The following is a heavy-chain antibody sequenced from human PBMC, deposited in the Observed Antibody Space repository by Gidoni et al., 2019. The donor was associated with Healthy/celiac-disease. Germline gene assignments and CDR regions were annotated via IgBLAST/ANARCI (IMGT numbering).Heavy chain of an antibody. Sequence: QVQLVQSGAEVKKPGASVKVSCKASGYTFTSYYMHWVRQAPGQGLEWMGIINPSGGSTSYAQKFQGRVTMTRDTSTSTVYMEPSSLRSEDTAVYYCARSRYCGGDCYAFDYWGQGTLVTVSS. CDR1: GYTFTSYY. CDR2: INPSGGST. V-gene: IGHV1-46*03. CDR3: ARSRYCGGDCYAFDY. D-gene: IGHD2-21*02. J-gene: IGHJ4*02.